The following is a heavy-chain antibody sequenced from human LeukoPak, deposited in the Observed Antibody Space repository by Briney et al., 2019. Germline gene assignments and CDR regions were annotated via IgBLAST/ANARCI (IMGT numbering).Heavy chain of an antibody. CDR2: ISSSSSYI. V-gene: IGHV3-21*01. D-gene: IGHD3-10*01. J-gene: IGHJ4*02. Sequence: PGGSLRLSCAAPGFTFSSYSMNWVRQAPGKGLEWVSSISSSSSYIYYADSVKGRFTISRDNAKNSLYLQMNSLRAEDTAVYYCARGLWSHFDYWGQGTLVTVSS. CDR3: ARGLWSHFDY. CDR1: GFTFSSYS.